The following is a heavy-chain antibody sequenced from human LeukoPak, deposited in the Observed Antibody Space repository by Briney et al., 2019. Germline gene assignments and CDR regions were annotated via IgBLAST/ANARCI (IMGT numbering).Heavy chain of an antibody. CDR2: IKQDGSEK. D-gene: IGHD1-1*01. CDR3: ARVPTGTLNWNDEDDAFDI. Sequence: GGSLRLSCAASGFTFSSYWMSWVRQAPGKGLEWVANIKQDGSEKYYVDSVKGRFTISRDNAKNSLYLQMNSLRAEDTAVYYCARVPTGTLNWNDEDDAFDIWGQGTMVTVSS. V-gene: IGHV3-7*01. CDR1: GFTFSSYW. J-gene: IGHJ3*02.